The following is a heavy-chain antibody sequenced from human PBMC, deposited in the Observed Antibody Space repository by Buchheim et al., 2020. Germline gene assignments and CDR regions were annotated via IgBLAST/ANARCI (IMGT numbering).Heavy chain of an antibody. J-gene: IGHJ6*02. CDR2: ISSSSSYI. V-gene: IGHV3-21*01. Sequence: EVQLVESGGGLVKPGGSLRLSCAASGFTFSSYSMNWVRQAPGKGLEWVSSISSSSSYIYYADSVKGRFTISRDNAKNSPYLQMNSQRAENTAVYYCAREPDNYDLWSGYYTGHYYGMEVWGQGTT. CDR1: GFTFSSYS. CDR3: AREPDNYDLWSGYYTGHYYGMEV. D-gene: IGHD3-3*01.